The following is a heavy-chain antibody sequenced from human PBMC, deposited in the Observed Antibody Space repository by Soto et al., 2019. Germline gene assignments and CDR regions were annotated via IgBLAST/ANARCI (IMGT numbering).Heavy chain of an antibody. J-gene: IGHJ6*02. CDR2: ISYGADNK. D-gene: IGHD2-2*01. V-gene: IGHV3-30*18. Sequence: PGGSLRLSCTASGFTLSFYGMHWVRQAPGKGLEWVAAISYGADNKYYVDSVKGRFTISRDNSKQTLSLQMNSLRAEDTAVYFCAKATSPYYYYYGIDVWGQGTTVTVSS. CDR1: GFTLSFYG. CDR3: AKATSPYYYYYGIDV.